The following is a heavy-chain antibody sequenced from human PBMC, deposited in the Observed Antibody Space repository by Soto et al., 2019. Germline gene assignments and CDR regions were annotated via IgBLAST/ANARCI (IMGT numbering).Heavy chain of an antibody. V-gene: IGHV3-30-3*01. CDR3: ASGITMRVVVDHDAFDI. CDR1: GFTFSSYA. J-gene: IGHJ3*02. D-gene: IGHD3-22*01. Sequence: QVQLVESGGGVVQPGRSLRLSCAASGFTFSSYAMHWVRQAPGKGLEWVAVISYDGSNKYYADSVKGRFTISRDNSKNTLYLQMNSLRAEDTAVYYCASGITMRVVVDHDAFDIWGQGTMVTVSS. CDR2: ISYDGSNK.